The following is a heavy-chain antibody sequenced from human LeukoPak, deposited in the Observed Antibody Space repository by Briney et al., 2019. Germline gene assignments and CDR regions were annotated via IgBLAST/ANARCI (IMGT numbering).Heavy chain of an antibody. J-gene: IGHJ6*03. Sequence: PSETLSLTCTVSGDSISTSNSYWGWIRQPPGKGLEWIGSIYYSGSTNYNPSLKSRVTISVDTSKNQFSLKLSSVTAADTAVYYCTRGSIAYYYMDVWGKGTTVTISS. CDR1: GDSISTSNSY. D-gene: IGHD3-22*01. CDR3: TRGSIAYYYMDV. V-gene: IGHV4-39*07. CDR2: IYYSGST.